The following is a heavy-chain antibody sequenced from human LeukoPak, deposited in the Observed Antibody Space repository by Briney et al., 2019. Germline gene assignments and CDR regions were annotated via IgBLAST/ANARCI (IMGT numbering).Heavy chain of an antibody. CDR2: INRSGST. D-gene: IGHD6-13*01. J-gene: IGHJ1*01. CDR1: GGSFSGYH. Sequence: SETLSLTCAVYGGSFSGYHWSWIRQPPGKGLEWIGEINRSGSTNYNPSLKSRVTISVDTSKNQFSLKLSSVTAADTAVYYCARGSGSSWYGAEYFQHWGQGTLVTVSS. V-gene: IGHV4-34*01. CDR3: ARGSGSSWYGAEYFQH.